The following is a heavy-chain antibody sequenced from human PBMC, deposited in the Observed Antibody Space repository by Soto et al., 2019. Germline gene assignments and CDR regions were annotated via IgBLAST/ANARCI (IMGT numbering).Heavy chain of an antibody. Sequence: QVQVVQSGAEVKKPGASVKVSCKTSGYTFTSYDISWVRQAPGQGLEWMGWISGYNGNTNYAQKLQGRVTMTTGTSTSTASLELRSLRSDDTAVYYCAREAATTHDGFDIWGQGTMVIVSS. CDR2: ISGYNGNT. J-gene: IGHJ3*02. V-gene: IGHV1-18*01. D-gene: IGHD2-15*01. CDR1: GYTFTSYD. CDR3: AREAATTHDGFDI.